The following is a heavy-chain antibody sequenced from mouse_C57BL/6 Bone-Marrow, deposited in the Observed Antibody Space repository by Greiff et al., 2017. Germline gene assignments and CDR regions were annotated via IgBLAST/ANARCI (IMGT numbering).Heavy chain of an antibody. CDR1: GYAFTNYL. J-gene: IGHJ4*01. Sequence: QVQLKQSGAELVRPGTSVKVSCKASGYAFTNYLIEWVKQRPGQGLEWIGVINPGSGGTNYNEKFKGKATLTADKSSSTDYMQLSSLTSEDSAVYFCARRSYYSGSSYIYYYAMDYWGQGTSVTGSS. V-gene: IGHV1-54*01. D-gene: IGHD1-1*01. CDR2: INPGSGGT. CDR3: ARRSYYSGSSYIYYYAMDY.